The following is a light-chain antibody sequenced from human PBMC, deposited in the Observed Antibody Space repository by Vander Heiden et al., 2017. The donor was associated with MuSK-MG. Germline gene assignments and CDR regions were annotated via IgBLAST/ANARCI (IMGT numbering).Light chain of an antibody. CDR2: DVS. CDR3: SSYTNNKVL. V-gene: IGLV2-14*03. CDR1: SSDVGGYGY. J-gene: IGLJ2*01. Sequence: QSALTQAASVSGSPGQSITISCAGSSSDVGGYGYVSWYQQHPGKAPKLMIYDVSIRPSGVSNRFSGSTSGSTASLTISGLQAEDEADYHCSSYTNNKVLFGGGTKLTVL.